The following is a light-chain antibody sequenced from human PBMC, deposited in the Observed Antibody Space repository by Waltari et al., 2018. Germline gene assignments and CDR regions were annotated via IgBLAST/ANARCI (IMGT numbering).Light chain of an antibody. CDR1: HRVDWY. J-gene: IGKJ4*01. CDR2: VTA. V-gene: IGKV3-11*01. Sequence: EIVLTQSPATLSLSPGERATHACRASHRVDWYLAGYQQRPGPPPRPLIYVTANRAPGLPASISGGGSDTDFTLTISRLDPEAFAVYYCQQRRIWTLTFGGETKVEIE. CDR3: QQRRIWTLT.